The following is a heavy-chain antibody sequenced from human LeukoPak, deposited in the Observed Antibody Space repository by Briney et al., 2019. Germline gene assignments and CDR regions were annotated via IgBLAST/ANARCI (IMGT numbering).Heavy chain of an antibody. CDR3: ARGGLRYPDY. J-gene: IGHJ4*02. D-gene: IGHD3-9*01. Sequence: KPSETLSLTCAVYGGSFSGYYWSWIRQPPGKGLEWIGEINHSGSTNYNPSLKSRVTISVDTSKNQFSLELSSVTAADTAVYYCARGGLRYPDYWGQGTLVTVSS. CDR1: GGSFSGYY. CDR2: INHSGST. V-gene: IGHV4-34*01.